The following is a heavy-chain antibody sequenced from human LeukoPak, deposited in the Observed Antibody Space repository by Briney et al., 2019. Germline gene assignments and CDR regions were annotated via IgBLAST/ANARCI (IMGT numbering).Heavy chain of an antibody. D-gene: IGHD4-11*01. CDR1: GYTFTGYY. Sequence: ASVKVSCKASGYTFTGYYMHWVRQAPGQGLEWMGWINPNSGGTNYAQKFQGRVTMTRDTSISTAYMELSRLRSDDTALYYCASNSNSGYYYYYMDVWGKGTTVTVSS. CDR2: INPNSGGT. CDR3: ASNSNSGYYYYYMDV. V-gene: IGHV1-2*02. J-gene: IGHJ6*03.